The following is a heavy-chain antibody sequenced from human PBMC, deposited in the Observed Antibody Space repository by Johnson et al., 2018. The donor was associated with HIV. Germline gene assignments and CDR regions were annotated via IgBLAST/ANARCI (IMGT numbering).Heavy chain of an antibody. Sequence: VQLVESGGGVVRPGGSLRLSCAASGFTFDDYDMSWVRQAPGKGLEWVSGISWNSASIGYADSVKGRFTISRDNAKNSLYLQMSSLSAEDTALYYCAKDVGGNGNYDAFDIWGQGTMVTVSS. CDR2: ISWNSASI. D-gene: IGHD1-7*01. V-gene: IGHV3-20*04. CDR1: GFTFDDYD. J-gene: IGHJ3*02. CDR3: AKDVGGNGNYDAFDI.